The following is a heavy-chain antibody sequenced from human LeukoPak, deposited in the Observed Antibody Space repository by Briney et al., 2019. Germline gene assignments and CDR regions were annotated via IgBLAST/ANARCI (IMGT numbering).Heavy chain of an antibody. Sequence: GGSLRLSCAASGFTFDDYGMSWVRQAPGKELEWVSGINWNGGSTGYADSVKGRFTISRDNAKNSLYLQMNSLRAEDTALYHCARARGTGSWYFSWFDPWGQGTLVTVSS. CDR1: GFTFDDYG. CDR2: INWNGGST. J-gene: IGHJ5*02. D-gene: IGHD6-13*01. V-gene: IGHV3-20*01. CDR3: ARARGTGSWYFSWFDP.